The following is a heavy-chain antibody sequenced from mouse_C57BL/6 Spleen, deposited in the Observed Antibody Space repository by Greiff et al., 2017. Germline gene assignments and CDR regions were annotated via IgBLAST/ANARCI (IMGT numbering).Heavy chain of an antibody. Sequence: QVQLKESGAELAKPGASVKLSCKASGYTFTSYWMHWVKQRPGQGLEWIGYINTSSGYTKYNQKFKDKATLTADKSSVTAAMQLSSLTYEDSAVYYCARSRFDYWGQGTTLTVSS. CDR1: GYTFTSYW. J-gene: IGHJ2*01. V-gene: IGHV1-7*01. CDR3: ARSRFDY. CDR2: INTSSGYT.